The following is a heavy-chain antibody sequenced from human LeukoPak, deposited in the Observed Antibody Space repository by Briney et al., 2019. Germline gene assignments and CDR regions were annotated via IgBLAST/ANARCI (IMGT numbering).Heavy chain of an antibody. CDR1: GYSFTTYW. Sequence: GESLKISCKASGYSFTTYWIGWVRQMPGKGLEWMGIIFPADPDTRYSPSFQGQVTVSADKSISTAYLQWSSLKASDTAMYYCARWVTADRGKKDAFDVWGQGTMVTVSS. V-gene: IGHV5-51*01. D-gene: IGHD2-21*02. J-gene: IGHJ3*01. CDR2: IFPADPDT. CDR3: ARWVTADRGKKDAFDV.